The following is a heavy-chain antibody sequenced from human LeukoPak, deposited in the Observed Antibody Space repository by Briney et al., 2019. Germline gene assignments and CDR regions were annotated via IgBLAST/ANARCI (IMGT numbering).Heavy chain of an antibody. CDR3: ARDQKVGATPYFGMDV. Sequence: SVKVSCKVFGGTFSSYAINWVRRAPGQGLEWMGRSIPMLGTVNYAQKFQGRVTITADKFTSTAYMELSSLRSEDTAVYFCARDQKVGATPYFGMDVWGQGTTVTVSS. D-gene: IGHD1-26*01. V-gene: IGHV1-69*04. CDR1: GGTFSSYA. J-gene: IGHJ6*02. CDR2: SIPMLGTV.